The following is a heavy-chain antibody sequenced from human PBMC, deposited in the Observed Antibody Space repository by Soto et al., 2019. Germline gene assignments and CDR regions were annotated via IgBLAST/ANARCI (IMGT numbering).Heavy chain of an antibody. Sequence: PGGSLRLSCAASGFTFSSYSMNWVRQAPGKGLEWVSSISSSSSYIYYADSVKGRFTISRDNAKNSLYLQMNSLRAEDTAVYYCARGWPYGDYLDYWGQGTLVTVSS. J-gene: IGHJ4*02. V-gene: IGHV3-21*01. CDR1: GFTFSSYS. CDR3: ARGWPYGDYLDY. D-gene: IGHD4-17*01. CDR2: ISSSSSYI.